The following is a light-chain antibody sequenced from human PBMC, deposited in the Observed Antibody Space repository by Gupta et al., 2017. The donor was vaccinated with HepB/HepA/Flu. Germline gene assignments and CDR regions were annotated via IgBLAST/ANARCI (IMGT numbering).Light chain of an antibody. CDR1: SGSVPTCYY. V-gene: IGLV8-61*01. CDR3: VLYMGRGISV. CDR2: SKN. J-gene: IGLJ2*01. Sequence: QTVVTQEPSFSVSPGGAVTLNCGLSSGSVPTCYYPSWYQQTPGQAPRTLIYSKNTRSSGVPDRFSGSILGNKAALTITGAQADDESDYYCVLYMGRGISVFGGGTKLTVL.